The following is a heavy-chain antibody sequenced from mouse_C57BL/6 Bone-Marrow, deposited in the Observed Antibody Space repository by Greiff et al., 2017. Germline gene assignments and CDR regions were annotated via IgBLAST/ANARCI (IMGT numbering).Heavy chain of an antibody. D-gene: IGHD1-1*01. CDR3: TRSYYFAWFAY. V-gene: IGHV1-81*01. CDR2: IYPRSGNT. Sequence: VQLQQSGAELARPGASVKLSCKASGYTFTSYGISWVKQRTGQGLEWIGEIYPRSGNTYYNEKFKGKAILTADKSSSTAYMELRSLTSEDSAVYYCTRSYYFAWFAYWGQGTLVTVSA. CDR1: GYTFTSYG. J-gene: IGHJ3*01.